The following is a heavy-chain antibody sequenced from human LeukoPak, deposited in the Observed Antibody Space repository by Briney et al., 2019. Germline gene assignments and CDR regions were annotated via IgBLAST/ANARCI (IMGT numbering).Heavy chain of an antibody. CDR3: AKHRSGIAASGSNY. D-gene: IGHD6-13*01. J-gene: IGHJ4*02. V-gene: IGHV3-23*01. CDR2: ISGSGGGSGGST. Sequence: GGSLRLSCAASGFTFSSYAMSWVRQAPGKGLEWVSVSVISGSGGGSGGSTYYADSVKGRFTISRDDSNHTLYLQMNNLRVEDTALHYCAKHRSGIAASGSNYWGQGTLVSVSS. CDR1: GFTFSSYA.